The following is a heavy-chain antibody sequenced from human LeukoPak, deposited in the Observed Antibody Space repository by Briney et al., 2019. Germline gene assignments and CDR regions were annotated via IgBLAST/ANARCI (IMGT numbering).Heavy chain of an antibody. CDR2: IYYSGST. CDR1: GGSISSGGYY. CDR3: ARGLQYYDILTASYYFDY. D-gene: IGHD3-9*01. J-gene: IGHJ4*02. V-gene: IGHV4-31*03. Sequence: PSETLSLTCTVSGGSISSGGYYWSWIRQHPGKGLEWIGYIYYSGSTYYNPSLKSRVTISVDTPKNQFSLKLSSVTAADTAVYYCARGLQYYDILTASYYFDYWGQGTLVTVSS.